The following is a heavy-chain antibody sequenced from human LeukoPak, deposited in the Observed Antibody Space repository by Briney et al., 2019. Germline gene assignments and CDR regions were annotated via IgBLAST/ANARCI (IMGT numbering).Heavy chain of an antibody. Sequence: PGGSLRLSCAASGFTFSDYYMSWIRQAPGKGLEWIANINHSGTIYYNPSLKSRVTMSRDTSKNQFSLKVTSVTAADTAVYYCARLDGSLAHISGSYPDFWGQGILVTVSS. CDR3: ARLDGSLAHISGSYPDF. V-gene: IGHV4-34*01. J-gene: IGHJ4*02. CDR2: INHSGTI. CDR1: GFTFSDYY. D-gene: IGHD3-10*01.